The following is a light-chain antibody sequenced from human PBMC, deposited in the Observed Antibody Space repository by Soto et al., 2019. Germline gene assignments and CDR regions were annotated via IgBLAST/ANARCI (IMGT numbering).Light chain of an antibody. Sequence: EIVLTQSPATLSLSLGERATLSCRASQSLGSYLAWYQHKLGQPPRLLIYDASNRATGIPVRCSGSGSGTDLPLTISTLEAEDFAVYYCQQRTTGPPYSFGPGTKGDIK. J-gene: IGKJ3*01. CDR3: QQRTTGPPYS. CDR2: DAS. V-gene: IGKV3-11*01. CDR1: QSLGSY.